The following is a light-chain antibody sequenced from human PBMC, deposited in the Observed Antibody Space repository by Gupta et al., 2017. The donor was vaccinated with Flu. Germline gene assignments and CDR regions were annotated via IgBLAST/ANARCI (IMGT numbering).Light chain of an antibody. CDR2: GNN. CDR3: GAWDDSLSVYV. V-gene: IGLV1-51*02. J-gene: IGLJ1*01. CDR1: SSNIGYNS. Sequence: QTVLTQPPSVSAASGQKVTISCSGTSSNIGYNSESWFQQLPGTAPRLLMYGNNKRPSGIPDRFSGSKSGTSATLGITGLQTGDEADYYCGAWDDSLSVYVFGTGTTVTVL.